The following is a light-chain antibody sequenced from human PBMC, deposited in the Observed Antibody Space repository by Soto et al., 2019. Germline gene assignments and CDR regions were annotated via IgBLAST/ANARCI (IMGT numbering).Light chain of an antibody. CDR1: QSISSW. J-gene: IGKJ1*01. V-gene: IGKV1-5*03. CDR2: KAS. CDR3: QQFNNYPCT. Sequence: DIQMTQSPSTLSASVGDRVTITCRASQSISSWLAWYQQKPGKAPKLLIYKASSLESGVPSRFSGSGSETEFTLTISSLQPDDFATYYCQQFNNYPCTFGQGTRVEIK.